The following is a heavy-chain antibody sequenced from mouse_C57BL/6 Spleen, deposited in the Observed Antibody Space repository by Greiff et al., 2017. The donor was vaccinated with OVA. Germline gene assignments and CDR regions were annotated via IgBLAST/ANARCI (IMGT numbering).Heavy chain of an antibody. J-gene: IGHJ2*01. Sequence: EVMLVESGAELVKPGASVKLSCTASGFNIKDYYMHWVKQRTEQGLEWIGRIDPEDGETKYAQKFQGKATITADTSSNTAYLQLSSLTSEDTAVYYCARDGSSPDYWGQGTTLTVSS. CDR2: IDPEDGET. D-gene: IGHD1-1*01. CDR3: ARDGSSPDY. V-gene: IGHV14-2*01. CDR1: GFNIKDYY.